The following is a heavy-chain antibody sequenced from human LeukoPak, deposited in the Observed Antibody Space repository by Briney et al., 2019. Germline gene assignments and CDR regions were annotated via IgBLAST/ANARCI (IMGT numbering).Heavy chain of an antibody. CDR3: AKDPKGTYHYDSSGSPDAFDI. D-gene: IGHD3-22*01. CDR2: ISGSGGST. Sequence: GGSLRLSCAASGFTFSSYAMSWVRQAPGKGLEWVSAISGSGGSTYYADSVKGRFTISRDNSKNTLYLQMNSLRAEDTAVYYCAKDPKGTYHYDSSGSPDAFDIWGQGTMVTVSS. V-gene: IGHV3-23*01. CDR1: GFTFSSYA. J-gene: IGHJ3*02.